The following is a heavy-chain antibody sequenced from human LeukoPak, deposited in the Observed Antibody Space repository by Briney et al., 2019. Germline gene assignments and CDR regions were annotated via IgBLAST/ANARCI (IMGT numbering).Heavy chain of an antibody. V-gene: IGHV4-59*01. J-gene: IGHJ6*02. CDR3: ARAGVTTDYGMDV. CDR2: IYYSGST. CDR1: GGSISSYY. Sequence: SETLSLTCTVSGGSISSYYWSWIRQPPGKGLEWIGYIYYSGSTNYNPSLKSRVTTSVDTSKNQFSLKLSSVTAADTAVYYCARAGVTTDYGMDVWGQGTTVTVSS. D-gene: IGHD3-3*01.